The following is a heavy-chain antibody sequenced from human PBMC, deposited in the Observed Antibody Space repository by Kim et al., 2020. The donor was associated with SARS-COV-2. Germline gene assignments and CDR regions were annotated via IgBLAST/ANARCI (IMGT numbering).Heavy chain of an antibody. J-gene: IGHJ3*02. Sequence: SETLSLTCTVSGGSISSSSYYWGWIRQPPGKGLEWIGSIYYSGSTYYNPSLKSRVTISVDTSKNQFSLKLSSVTAADTAVYYCARERVYAAQEEAFDIWGQGTMVTVSS. CDR3: ARERVYAAQEEAFDI. CDR2: IYYSGST. D-gene: IGHD2-8*01. CDR1: GGSISSSSYY. V-gene: IGHV4-39*01.